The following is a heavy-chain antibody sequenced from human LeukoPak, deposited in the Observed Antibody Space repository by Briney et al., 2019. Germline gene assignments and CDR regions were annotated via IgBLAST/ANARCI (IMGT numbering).Heavy chain of an antibody. CDR1: GYSISSGYY. V-gene: IGHV4-38-2*02. Sequence: SETLSLTCTVSGYSISSGYYWGWIRQPPGKGLEWIGSIYHSGSTYYNPSLKSRVTISVDKSKNQFSLKLSSVTAADTAVYYCARYSRYYAFDIWGQGTMVTVSS. CDR3: ARYSRYYAFDI. CDR2: IYHSGST. D-gene: IGHD6-13*01. J-gene: IGHJ3*02.